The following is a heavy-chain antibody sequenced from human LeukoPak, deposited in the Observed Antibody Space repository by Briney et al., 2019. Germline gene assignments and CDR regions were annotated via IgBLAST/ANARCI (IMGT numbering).Heavy chain of an antibody. CDR2: IRQDGSVN. CDR1: GFTFSSYW. Sequence: TGGSLRLSCEASGFTFSSYWMSWVRQAPGKGLEWVATIRQDGSVNHCVDSVKGRFTVSRDNAKNSLYLQMNSLRAEDAAVYYCARVRYDSGWYDYWGQGAQVIVSS. D-gene: IGHD6-19*01. J-gene: IGHJ4*02. CDR3: ARVRYDSGWYDY. V-gene: IGHV3-7*01.